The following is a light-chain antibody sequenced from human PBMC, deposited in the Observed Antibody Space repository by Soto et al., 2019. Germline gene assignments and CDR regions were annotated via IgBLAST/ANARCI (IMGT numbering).Light chain of an antibody. V-gene: IGLV2-8*01. CDR1: SNDVGGYNY. Sequence: QSALTQPPSASGSPGQSVSISCTGTSNDVGGYNYVSWYQQHPGKAPKLMIYEVSKRTSGVPDRFSGSKSGNTASLTVSGLQAEDEADYYCSSYAGSNTPYVFGTGTKVTVL. J-gene: IGLJ1*01. CDR3: SSYAGSNTPYV. CDR2: EVS.